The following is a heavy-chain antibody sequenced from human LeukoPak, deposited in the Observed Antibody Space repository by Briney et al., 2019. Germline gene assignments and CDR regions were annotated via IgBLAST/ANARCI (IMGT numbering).Heavy chain of an antibody. CDR1: GFTFSSYW. V-gene: IGHV3-7*01. D-gene: IGHD6-13*01. J-gene: IGHJ5*02. Sequence: GGSLRLSCAASGFTFSSYWMSWVRQAPGKGLEWVANIKQDGTEKYYVDSMKGRFTVTRDNAKNSLYLQMNSLRAEDTAIYYCARGLAAVGPSWFDRWGQGTLVTVSS. CDR2: IKQDGTEK. CDR3: ARGLAAVGPSWFDR.